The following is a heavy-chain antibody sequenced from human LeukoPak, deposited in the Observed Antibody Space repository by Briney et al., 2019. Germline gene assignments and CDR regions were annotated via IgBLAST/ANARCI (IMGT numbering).Heavy chain of an antibody. CDR2: IYSGGST. Sequence: PGGSLRLSCAASGFTVSSHYMSWVRQAPGKGLEWVSVIYSGGSTYYADSVKGRFTISRDNSKNTLYLQMNSLRAEDTAVYYCAMVVAATHDAFDIWGQGTMVTVSS. J-gene: IGHJ3*02. D-gene: IGHD2-15*01. CDR3: AMVVAATHDAFDI. CDR1: GFTVSSHY. V-gene: IGHV3-53*01.